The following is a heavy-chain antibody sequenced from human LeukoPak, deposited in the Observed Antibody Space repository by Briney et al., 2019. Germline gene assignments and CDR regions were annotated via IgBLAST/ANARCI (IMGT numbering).Heavy chain of an antibody. CDR3: ATYNWIDGSFDY. CDR2: IKQDGSEK. CDR1: GFTFSYNA. V-gene: IGHV3-7*01. Sequence: PGGSLRLSCAASGFTFSYNAMNWVRQAPGKGLEWVANIKQDGSEKYYVDFVKGRFTIPRDNAKNSLYLQMNSLRAEDTAVYYCATYNWIDGSFDYWGQGILVIVSS. J-gene: IGHJ4*02. D-gene: IGHD1-20*01.